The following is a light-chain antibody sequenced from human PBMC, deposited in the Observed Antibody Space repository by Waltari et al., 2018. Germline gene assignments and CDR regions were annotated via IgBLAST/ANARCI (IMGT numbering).Light chain of an antibody. CDR2: ATS. CDR3: HQYYTTPYT. Sequence: DIQMTQSPSSLSASVGDRVTITCRASQGISNSLAWYQQKPGKAPKLLLYATSRLESGVPSRFSGSGSGTDYTLTINSLQPEDLATYYCHQYYTTPYTFGQGTKLEIK. CDR1: QGISNS. V-gene: IGKV1-NL1*01. J-gene: IGKJ2*01.